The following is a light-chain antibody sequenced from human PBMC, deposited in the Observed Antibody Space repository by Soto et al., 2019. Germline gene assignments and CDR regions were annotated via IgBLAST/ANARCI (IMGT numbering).Light chain of an antibody. CDR2: DVS. J-gene: IGLJ1*01. V-gene: IGLV2-14*01. CDR1: SSDVGGYNY. Sequence: QSALTQPASASGSPGQSLTISCTGTSSDVGGYNYVSWYQQHPGKAPKLMIYDVSNRPSGVSNRFSGSKSGNTASLTISGLQAEDEADYYCSSYTSSSSYVFGTGTKVTVL. CDR3: SSYTSSSSYV.